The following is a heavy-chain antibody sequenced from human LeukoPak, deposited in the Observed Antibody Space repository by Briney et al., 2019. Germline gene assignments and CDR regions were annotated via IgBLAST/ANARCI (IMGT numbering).Heavy chain of an antibody. J-gene: IGHJ5*02. CDR3: TTYAAGGSWFDP. D-gene: IGHD6-25*01. V-gene: IGHV3-15*01. CDR2: IKRNSDGGTA. CDR1: GFTFSNAW. Sequence: GGSLRLSCAASGFTFSNAWMTWVRQAPGKGLEWVGRIKRNSDGGTADYAAAVKGRFTMSRDDSENTLYLQMNSLKTEDTAVYYCTTYAAGGSWFDPWGQRTLVTVSS.